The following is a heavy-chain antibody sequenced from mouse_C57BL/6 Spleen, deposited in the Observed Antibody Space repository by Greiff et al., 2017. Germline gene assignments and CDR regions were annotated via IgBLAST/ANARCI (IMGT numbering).Heavy chain of an antibody. V-gene: IGHV5-9-1*02. D-gene: IGHD1-1*01. CDR2: ISSGGDYI. CDR1: GFTFSSYA. J-gene: IGHJ1*03. Sequence: DVHLVESGEGLVKPGGSLKLSCAASGFTFSSYAMSWVRQTPEKRLEWVAYISSGGDYIYYADTVKGRFTISRDNARNTLYLQMSSLKSEDTAMYYCTRLINNWYFDVWGTGTTVTVSS. CDR3: TRLINNWYFDV.